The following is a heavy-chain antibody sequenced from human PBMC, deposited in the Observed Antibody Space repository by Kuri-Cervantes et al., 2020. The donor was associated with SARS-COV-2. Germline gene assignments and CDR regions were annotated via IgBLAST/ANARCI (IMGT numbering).Heavy chain of an antibody. CDR1: GGTFSSYA. CDR3: ARVLVQWLVDGGYYYYGMDV. J-gene: IGHJ6*02. V-gene: IGHV1-69*06. CDR2: IIPIFGTA. D-gene: IGHD6-19*01. Sequence: SVKVSCKASGGTFSSYAISWVRQAPGQGLEWMGGIIPIFGTANYAQKFQGRVTITADKSTSTAYMELSSLRSEDTAVYYCARVLVQWLVDGGYYYYGMDVWGQGTLVTVSS.